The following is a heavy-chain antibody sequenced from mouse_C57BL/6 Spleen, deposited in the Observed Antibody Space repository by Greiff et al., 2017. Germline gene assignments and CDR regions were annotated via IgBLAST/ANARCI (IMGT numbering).Heavy chain of an antibody. CDR3: ARRPSSYYFDY. CDR1: GFTFSSYT. V-gene: IGHV5-9*01. Sequence: DVHLVESGGGLVKPGGSLKLSCAASGFTFSSYTMSWVRQTPEKRLEWVATISGGGGNTYYPDSVKGRFTISRDNAKNTLYLQMSSLRSEDTALYYCARRPSSYYFDYWGQGTTLTVSS. CDR2: ISGGGGNT. J-gene: IGHJ2*01.